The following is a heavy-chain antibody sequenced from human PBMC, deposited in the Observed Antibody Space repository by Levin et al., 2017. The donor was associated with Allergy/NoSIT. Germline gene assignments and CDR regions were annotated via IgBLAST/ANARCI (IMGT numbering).Heavy chain of an antibody. V-gene: IGHV4-39*01. CDR1: GGSISSSSYY. CDR3: ARHSTRQGWFDP. Sequence: GSLRLSCTVSGGSISSSSYYWAWIRQPPGKGLEWIGTIYYSGSTYYNPSLKSRVTISVDTSKNQFSLKLSSVTAADTAVYYCARHSTRQGWFDPWGQGTLVTVSS. J-gene: IGHJ5*02. CDR2: IYYSGST.